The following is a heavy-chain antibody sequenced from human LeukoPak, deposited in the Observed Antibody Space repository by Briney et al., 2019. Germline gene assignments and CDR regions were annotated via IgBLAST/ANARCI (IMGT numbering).Heavy chain of an antibody. D-gene: IGHD3-10*01. J-gene: IGHJ4*02. V-gene: IGHV3-11*01. Sequence: GGSLRLSCAASGFTFSDYYMSWIRQAPGKGLEWVSYISNSGSTIYYADSVKGRFTISRDNAKNSVYLQMNSLRAKDAAVYYCARAGLLWFGVDYWGRGTLVTVSS. CDR1: GFTFSDYY. CDR2: ISNSGSTI. CDR3: ARAGLLWFGVDY.